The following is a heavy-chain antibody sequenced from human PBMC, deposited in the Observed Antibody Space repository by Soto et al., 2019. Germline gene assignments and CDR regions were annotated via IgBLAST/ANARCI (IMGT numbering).Heavy chain of an antibody. CDR1: EFTFSNYA. D-gene: IGHD3-9*01. J-gene: IGHJ3*01. CDR2: ISGSGGKS. Sequence: GGSLRLSCAASEFTFSNYAMSWVRQAPGKGLEWVSIISGSGGKSMSADSVKGRFSISRDNSRNTLYLHMNSLRADDTAIYYCAKNRWEYDILTGDSFDVWGQGTRVTVSS. CDR3: AKNRWEYDILTGDSFDV. V-gene: IGHV3-23*01.